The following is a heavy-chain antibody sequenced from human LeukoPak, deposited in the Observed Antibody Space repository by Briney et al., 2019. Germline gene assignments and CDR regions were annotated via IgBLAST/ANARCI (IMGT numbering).Heavy chain of an antibody. V-gene: IGHV1-69*02. CDR1: GGTFSSYT. D-gene: IGHD2-2*02. J-gene: IGHJ3*02. Sequence: SSVKVSRKASGGTFSSYTISWVRQAPGQGLEWMGRIIPILGIANYAQKFQGRVTITADKSTSTAYMELSSLRSEDTAVYYCARGYCSSTSCYRAFDIWGQGTMVTVSS. CDR2: IIPILGIA. CDR3: ARGYCSSTSCYRAFDI.